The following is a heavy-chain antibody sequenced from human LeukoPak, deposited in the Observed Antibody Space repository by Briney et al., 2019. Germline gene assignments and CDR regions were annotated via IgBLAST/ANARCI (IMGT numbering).Heavy chain of an antibody. Sequence: ASVKVSCKASGYTFTGYYMHWVRQAPGQGLEWMGWINPNSGGTNYAQKFQGRVTMTRDTSISTAYMELSSLRTDDVGVYYCSRAWSGNYGGPDYWGQGTLVTVSS. V-gene: IGHV1-2*02. J-gene: IGHJ4*02. CDR1: GYTFTGYY. CDR2: INPNSGGT. CDR3: SRAWSGNYGGPDY. D-gene: IGHD4-23*01.